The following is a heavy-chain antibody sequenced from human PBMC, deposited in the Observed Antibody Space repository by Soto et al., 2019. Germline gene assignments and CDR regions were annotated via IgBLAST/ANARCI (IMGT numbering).Heavy chain of an antibody. V-gene: IGHV3-7*01. J-gene: IGHJ6*03. CDR1: GFTFSSYW. CDR3: ARAQGIAARPPFDYYYYIDV. CDR2: IKQDGSEK. D-gene: IGHD6-6*01. Sequence: EVQLVESGGGLVQPGGSLRLSCAASGFTFSSYWMRWVRQAPGKGLEWVANIKQDGSEKYYVDSVKGRFTISRDNAKNSLYLQMNSLRAEDTAVYYCARAQGIAARPPFDYYYYIDVWGKGTTVTVSS.